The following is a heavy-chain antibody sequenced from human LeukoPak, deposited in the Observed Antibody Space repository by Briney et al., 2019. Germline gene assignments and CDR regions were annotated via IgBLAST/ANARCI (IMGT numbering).Heavy chain of an antibody. J-gene: IGHJ4*02. CDR1: GFTFSSYW. D-gene: IGHD1-1*01. V-gene: IGHV3-7*01. Sequence: GGSLRLSCAASGFTFSSYWMSRVRQAPGKGLEWVANIKQDGSEKYYVDSVKGRFTISRDNAKNSLYLQMNSLRAEDTAVYYCARDGDGQLEPTDYWGQGTLVTVSS. CDR2: IKQDGSEK. CDR3: ARDGDGQLEPTDY.